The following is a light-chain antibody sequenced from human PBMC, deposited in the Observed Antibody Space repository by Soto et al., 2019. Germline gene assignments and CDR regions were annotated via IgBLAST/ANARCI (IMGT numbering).Light chain of an antibody. Sequence: DIVMTQSPLFLPVTPGEPASISCRSSQSLLHSNGYNYLDWYLQKPGQSPQLLIYLGSNRASGVPDRFSGSGSGTDFTLKISRVEAEDVGVYYCMHAVLTWTFGQGTKVEI. CDR2: LGS. CDR1: QSLLHSNGYNY. V-gene: IGKV2-28*01. CDR3: MHAVLTWT. J-gene: IGKJ1*01.